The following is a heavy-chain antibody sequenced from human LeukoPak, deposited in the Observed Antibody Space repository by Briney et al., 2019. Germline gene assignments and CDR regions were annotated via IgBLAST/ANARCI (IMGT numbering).Heavy chain of an antibody. Sequence: SETLSLTCTVSGGSISSYYWSWIRQPPGKGLEWIGYIYYSGSTNYNPSLKSRVTISVDTSKNQFSLKLSSVTAADTAVYYCARDNYYGSGSYLDYWGQGTLVTASS. CDR3: ARDNYYGSGSYLDY. V-gene: IGHV4-59*01. CDR2: IYYSGST. J-gene: IGHJ4*02. D-gene: IGHD3-10*01. CDR1: GGSISSYY.